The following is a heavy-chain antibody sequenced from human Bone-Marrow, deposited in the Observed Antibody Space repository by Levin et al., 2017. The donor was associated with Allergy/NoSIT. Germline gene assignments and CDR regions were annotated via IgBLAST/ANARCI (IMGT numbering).Heavy chain of an antibody. D-gene: IGHD3-22*01. Sequence: GGSLRLSCAASGFTVSSSYMTWVRQAPGKGLDWVSVIYGGGSTYYADSVKGQFAISRDNSKNTLYLQMNSLRAEDTAVYYCARVPHYYDSSDYYGGGDYWGQGTLVTVSS. V-gene: IGHV3-53*01. J-gene: IGHJ4*02. CDR3: ARVPHYYDSSDYYGGGDY. CDR1: GFTVSSSY. CDR2: IYGGGST.